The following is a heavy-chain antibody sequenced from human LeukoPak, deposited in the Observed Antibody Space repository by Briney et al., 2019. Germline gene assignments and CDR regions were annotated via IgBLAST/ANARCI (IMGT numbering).Heavy chain of an antibody. Sequence: GRSLRLSCAASGFTFSSYAMHWVRQAPGKGLEWVAVISYDGSNKYYADSVKGRFTISRDNSKNTLYLQMNSLRAEDTAVYYCAKAVEGFGYWGQGTLVTVSS. CDR3: AKAVEGFGY. CDR2: ISYDGSNK. J-gene: IGHJ4*02. V-gene: IGHV3-30-3*01. CDR1: GFTFSSYA. D-gene: IGHD3-10*01.